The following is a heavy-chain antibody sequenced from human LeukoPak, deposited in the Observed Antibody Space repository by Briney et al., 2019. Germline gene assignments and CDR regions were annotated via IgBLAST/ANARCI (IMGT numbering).Heavy chain of an antibody. V-gene: IGHV4-4*02. Sequence: SETLSLTCAVSGGSISSSNWWSRVRQPPGKGLEWIGEIYHSGSTYYNPSLKSRVTISVDTSKNQFSLKLSSVTAADTAVYYCARNYLAWFDPWGQGTLVTVSS. CDR3: ARNYLAWFDP. D-gene: IGHD3-10*01. CDR2: IYHSGST. J-gene: IGHJ5*02. CDR1: GGSISSSNW.